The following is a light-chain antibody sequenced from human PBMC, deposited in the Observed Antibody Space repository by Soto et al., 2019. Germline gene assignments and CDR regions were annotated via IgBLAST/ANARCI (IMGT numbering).Light chain of an antibody. Sequence: QSALTQPASVSGSPGQSITISCTGTSSDVGGYNYVSWYQQHPGKVPRLMIYDVSNRPSGVSNRFSGSKSGNTASLTISGLQAEDEAGYYCSSYTSSNTPIFGGGTKLTVL. CDR1: SSDVGGYNY. V-gene: IGLV2-14*03. CDR3: SSYTSSNTPI. J-gene: IGLJ2*01. CDR2: DVS.